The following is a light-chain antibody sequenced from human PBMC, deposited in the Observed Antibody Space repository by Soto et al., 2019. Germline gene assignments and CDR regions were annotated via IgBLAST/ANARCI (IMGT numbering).Light chain of an antibody. J-gene: IGLJ1*01. CDR3: ALWDHSLNGYV. V-gene: IGLV1-44*01. Sequence: QSVLTQPPSASGTPGQRVTISCSGSSSNIGSNTVNWYQHLPRAAPKLLIQSNNQRPSGVPDRFSGSQSGTSASLAISGLQSEDEADYYCALWDHSLNGYVFGTGTKLTVL. CDR1: SSNIGSNT. CDR2: SNN.